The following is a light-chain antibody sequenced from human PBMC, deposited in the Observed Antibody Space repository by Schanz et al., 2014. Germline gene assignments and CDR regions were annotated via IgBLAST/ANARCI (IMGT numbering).Light chain of an antibody. CDR1: QSVSSN. V-gene: IGKV3D-15*01. Sequence: EIVMTQSPATLSVSPGERATLSCRASQSVSSNLAWYQQKPGQAPRLLIYGASTRATGIPDRFSGSGSGTDFTLTISSLQSEDIGVYFCQQYNEWPPLTFGGGTKVGIK. CDR2: GAS. J-gene: IGKJ4*01. CDR3: QQYNEWPPLT.